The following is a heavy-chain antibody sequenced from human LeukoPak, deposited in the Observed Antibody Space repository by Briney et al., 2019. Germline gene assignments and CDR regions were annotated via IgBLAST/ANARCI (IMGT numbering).Heavy chain of an antibody. Sequence: SETQSFTCTVSGGSISSGGYYWSWIRQHPGKGLECIGYIYYSGSTYYNPSLKSRVTISIDTSKNQFSLKLSSVTAADTAVYYCARNPGSYHTDYWGQGTLVTVSS. CDR3: ARNPGSYHTDY. CDR2: IYYSGST. CDR1: GGSISSGGYY. D-gene: IGHD1-26*01. J-gene: IGHJ4*02. V-gene: IGHV4-31*03.